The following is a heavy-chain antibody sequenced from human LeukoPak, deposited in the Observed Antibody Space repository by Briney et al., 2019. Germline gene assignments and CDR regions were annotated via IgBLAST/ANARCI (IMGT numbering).Heavy chain of an antibody. V-gene: IGHV4-34*01. D-gene: IGHD3-10*01. Sequence: SETLSLTCAVYGGSFSGYYWSWIRQPPGKGLEWIGEINHSGSTKYNPSLKSRVTISVDNTKNQFSLKLSSVTDADTAVFYFGGGLGRINMVRGVIAYFDYWGQGTLVTVPS. J-gene: IGHJ4*02. CDR2: INHSGST. CDR1: GGSFSGYY. CDR3: GGGLGRINMVRGVIAYFDY.